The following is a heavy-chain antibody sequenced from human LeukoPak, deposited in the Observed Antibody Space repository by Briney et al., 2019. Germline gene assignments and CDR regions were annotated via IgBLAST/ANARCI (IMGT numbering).Heavy chain of an antibody. CDR2: IYYSGST. CDR3: ARVTYGSGSYHFDY. CDR1: GGTISSSSYY. D-gene: IGHD3-10*01. V-gene: IGHV4-39*01. J-gene: IGHJ4*02. Sequence: SEILSLTCTVSGGTISSSSYYWGWIRQPPGKGLEWIGSIYYSGSTYYNPSLKSRVTISVGTSKNQFSLKLSSVTAADTAVYYCARVTYGSGSYHFDYWGQGTLVTVSS.